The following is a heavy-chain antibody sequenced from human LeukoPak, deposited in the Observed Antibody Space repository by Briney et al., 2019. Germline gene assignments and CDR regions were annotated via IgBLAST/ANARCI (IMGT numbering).Heavy chain of an antibody. Sequence: ASVKVCCKSSGYTFTIYGISWVRLAPGQGLERMGWISAYNGNTNYAQKVQGRVTMTTDTSTSTAYMELRSLRSDDTAVYYCARAGSLITMVRGADYWGQGTLVTVSS. J-gene: IGHJ4*02. D-gene: IGHD3-10*01. CDR1: GYTFTIYG. V-gene: IGHV1-18*01. CDR3: ARAGSLITMVRGADY. CDR2: ISAYNGNT.